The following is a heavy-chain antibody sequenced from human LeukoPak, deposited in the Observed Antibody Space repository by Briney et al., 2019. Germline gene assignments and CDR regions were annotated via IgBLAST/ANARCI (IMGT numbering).Heavy chain of an antibody. CDR1: GFTFSTYA. D-gene: IGHD6-13*01. V-gene: IGHV3-23*01. CDR2: ISSSGHRT. J-gene: IGHJ6*02. Sequence: GGSLRLSCAASGFTFSTYAMSWVRQAPGKGLEWVSVISSSGHRTYHADSVKGRYTISRDNSKNTLYLQMNSLRAEDTAVYYCAKDSSSWYDLYYYGMDVWGQGTTVTVSS. CDR3: AKDSSSWYDLYYYGMDV.